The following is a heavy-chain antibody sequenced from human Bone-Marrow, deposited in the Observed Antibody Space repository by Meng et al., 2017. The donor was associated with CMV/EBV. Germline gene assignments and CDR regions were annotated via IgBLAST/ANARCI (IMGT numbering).Heavy chain of an antibody. CDR3: ARGYDFFGTDY. CDR1: CYTFTSYG. Sequence: HVQLVQFGSEVKKPGASVTVAIKASCYTFTSYGISWVRQAPGQGLEWMGWISAYNGNTNYAQKLQGRVTVTTDTSTSTAYMELRSLRSDDTAVYYCARGYDFFGTDYWGQGTLVTVSS. V-gene: IGHV1-18*01. D-gene: IGHD3-3*01. J-gene: IGHJ4*02. CDR2: ISAYNGNT.